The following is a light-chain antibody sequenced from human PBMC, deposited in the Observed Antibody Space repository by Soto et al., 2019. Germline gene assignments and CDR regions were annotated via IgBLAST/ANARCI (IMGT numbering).Light chain of an antibody. CDR3: GSWDPRLSGVV. V-gene: IGLV1-51*01. CDR2: DND. Sequence: QSVVTQPPSVSAAPGQKVTISCSGSSSNIEHNYVSWYQQLPGTAPKLLIYDNDNRPSGIPDRFSGSKSGTSATLSISGLQTGDEAVYYCGSWDPRLSGVVFGGGTKVTVL. J-gene: IGLJ2*01. CDR1: SSNIEHNY.